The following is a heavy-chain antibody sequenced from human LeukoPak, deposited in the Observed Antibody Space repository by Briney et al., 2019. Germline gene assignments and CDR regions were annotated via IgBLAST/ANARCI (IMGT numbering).Heavy chain of an antibody. CDR3: ARRPLPPYRYFDWLSRGHYGMDV. CDR1: GYTFTRYD. Sequence: ASVKFSCKASGYTFTRYDINWVRQATGQGREWMGWMNPNGGNTGHAQKLQGRVTITRNTSISTAYMELSSLRSEDTAVYYCARRPLPPYRYFDWLSRGHYGMDVWGQGTPVTVSS. J-gene: IGHJ6*02. CDR2: MNPNGGNT. D-gene: IGHD3-9*01. V-gene: IGHV1-8*03.